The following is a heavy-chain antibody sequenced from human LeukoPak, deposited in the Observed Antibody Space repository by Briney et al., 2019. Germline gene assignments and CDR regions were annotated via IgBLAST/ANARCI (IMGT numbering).Heavy chain of an antibody. V-gene: IGHV3-23*01. Sequence: GGTLRLSCAASGFTFSSFGKSWVRQAPGKGLEWVSAISGSGGSTYYADSMKGRFTISRDNSKNTLYLQMNSLRAEDTAVYYCAKDRYGDYVLSFDYWGQGTLVTVSS. CDR3: AKDRYGDYVLSFDY. J-gene: IGHJ4*02. CDR2: ISGSGGST. D-gene: IGHD4-17*01. CDR1: GFTFSSFG.